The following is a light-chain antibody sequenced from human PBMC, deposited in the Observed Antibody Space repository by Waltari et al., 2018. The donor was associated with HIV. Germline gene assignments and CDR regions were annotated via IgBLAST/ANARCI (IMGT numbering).Light chain of an antibody. Sequence: DVVMTQSPLSLPVNLGQPASIACRSTQSLLYSDGTTYLNWFHQRPGQSPRRLIYKVSNRDSGVPDRFSGSGSGTDFTLKISRVEAEDVGVYYCMQGTHWPPTFGGGTKVEIK. J-gene: IGKJ4*02. CDR1: QSLLYSDGTTY. CDR2: KVS. V-gene: IGKV2-30*01. CDR3: MQGTHWPPT.